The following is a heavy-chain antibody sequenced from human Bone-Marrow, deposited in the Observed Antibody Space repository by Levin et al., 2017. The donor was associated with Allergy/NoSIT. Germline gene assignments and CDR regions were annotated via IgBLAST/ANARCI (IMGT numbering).Heavy chain of an antibody. CDR3: ARDPDMAWEGLSYYYYGLDV. J-gene: IGHJ6*02. V-gene: IGHV3-48*04. D-gene: IGHD5-18*01. Sequence: PGGSLRLSCAASGFTFSSYSMNWVRQAPGKGLEWLSYISGSSNSIFYADSVKGRFTVSRDNVKNALYLQMNSLRAEDTAVYYCARDPDMAWEGLSYYYYGLDVWGQGTTVTVSS. CDR2: ISGSSNSI. CDR1: GFTFSSYS.